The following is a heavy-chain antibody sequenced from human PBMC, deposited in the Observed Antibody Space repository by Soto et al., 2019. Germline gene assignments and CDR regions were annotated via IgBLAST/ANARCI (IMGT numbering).Heavy chain of an antibody. CDR1: GGSFSGYY. V-gene: IGHV4-34*01. D-gene: IGHD4-17*01. CDR3: ARADTTMVTSSSLDV. CDR2: INHSGTI. J-gene: IGHJ6*02. Sequence: NPSETLSLTCAVYGGSFSGYYWTWIRQPPGKGLEWIGEINHSGTINFNPSLKSRLTISLDTSKKHFSLKLSSVTDADTAAYYCARADTTMVTSSSLDVWGQGTTVTVSS.